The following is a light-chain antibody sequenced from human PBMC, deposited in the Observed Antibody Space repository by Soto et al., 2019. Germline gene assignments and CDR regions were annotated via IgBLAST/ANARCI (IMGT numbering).Light chain of an antibody. CDR2: DAF. J-gene: IGKJ4*01. Sequence: EKVMTQSPATLSVSPGERATLSCRASQNVKTRLAWYQQKPGQAPRLLIYDAFTGATGIPARFSGSASGTEFTLTISSLQSEDFAVYYCQQYDEWPLTFGGGTKVEIK. V-gene: IGKV3-15*01. CDR1: QNVKTR. CDR3: QQYDEWPLT.